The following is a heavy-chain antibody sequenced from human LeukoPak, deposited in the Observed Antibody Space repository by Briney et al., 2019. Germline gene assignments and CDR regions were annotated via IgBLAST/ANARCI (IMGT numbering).Heavy chain of an antibody. J-gene: IGHJ3*01. CDR2: ISSSSSTI. CDR3: ARDRCGGDCFHFDV. CDR1: GFTFSSYS. D-gene: IGHD2-21*02. V-gene: IGHV3-48*01. Sequence: GGSLRLSCAASGFTFSSYSMNWVRQAPGKGLEWVSYISSSSSTIYYADSVKGRFTISRDNAKNSLYLQMNSLRAEDTAVYYCARDRCGGDCFHFDVWGQGTTVTVSS.